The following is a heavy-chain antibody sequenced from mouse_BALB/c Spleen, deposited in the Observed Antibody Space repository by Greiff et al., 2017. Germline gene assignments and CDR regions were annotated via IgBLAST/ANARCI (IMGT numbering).Heavy chain of an antibody. V-gene: IGHV1-55*01. CDR3: ARYYEGAMDY. Sequence: VQLQQPGAELVKPGTSVKLSCKASGYNFTSYWINWVKLRPGQGLEWIGDIYPGSGSTNYNEKFKSKATLTVDTSSSTAYMQLSSLASEDSALYYCARYYEGAMDYWGQGTSVTVSS. D-gene: IGHD1-1*01. J-gene: IGHJ4*01. CDR2: IYPGSGST. CDR1: GYNFTSYW.